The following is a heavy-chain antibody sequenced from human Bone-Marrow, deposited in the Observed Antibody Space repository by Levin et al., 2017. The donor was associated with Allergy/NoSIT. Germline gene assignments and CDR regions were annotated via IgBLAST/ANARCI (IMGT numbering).Heavy chain of an antibody. D-gene: IGHD2-21*01. CDR3: ATAVRGIPFDY. V-gene: IGHV3-7*01. CDR2: IKNDGSET. J-gene: IGHJ4*02. CDR1: GFTFNNYW. Sequence: GGSLRLSCAAFGFTFNNYWMRWVRQTPGKGLESVANIKNDGSETYYVDSVKGRFTISRDNAKNSLHLQMNSLRAEDTAVYYCATAVRGIPFDYWGQGTLVSVSS.